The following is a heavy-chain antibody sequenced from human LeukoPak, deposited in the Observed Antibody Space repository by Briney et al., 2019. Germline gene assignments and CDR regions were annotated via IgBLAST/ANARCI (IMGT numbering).Heavy chain of an antibody. J-gene: IGHJ4*02. Sequence: SETLSLTCTVSGGSISSSSYYWGWIRQPPGKGLEWIGSIYYSGSTYYNPSLKSRVTISVDTSKNQFSLKLSSVTAADTAVYYCARCGPPIYGSGSYYNPFFDYWGQGTLVTVSS. V-gene: IGHV4-39*07. CDR2: IYYSGST. CDR3: ARCGPPIYGSGSYYNPFFDY. CDR1: GGSISSSSYY. D-gene: IGHD3-10*01.